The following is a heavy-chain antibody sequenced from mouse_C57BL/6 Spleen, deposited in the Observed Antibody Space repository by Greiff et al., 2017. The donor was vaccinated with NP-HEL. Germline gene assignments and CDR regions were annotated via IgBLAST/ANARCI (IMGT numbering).Heavy chain of an antibody. Sequence: QVQLQQPGAELVMPGASVKLSCKASGYTFTSYCMHWVKQRPGQGLEWIGEIDPSDSYTNYNQKFKGKSTLTVDKSSSTAYMQLSSLTSEDSAVYYWARVTGKGNYYFDYWGQGTTLTVSS. CDR1: GYTFTSYC. CDR2: IDPSDSYT. V-gene: IGHV1-69*01. D-gene: IGHD4-1*01. CDR3: ARVTGKGNYYFDY. J-gene: IGHJ2*01.